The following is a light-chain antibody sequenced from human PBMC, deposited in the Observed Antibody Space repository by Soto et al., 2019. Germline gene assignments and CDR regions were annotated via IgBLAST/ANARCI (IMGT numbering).Light chain of an antibody. CDR1: SSDVGGYNY. CDR2: DVT. J-gene: IGLJ1*01. V-gene: IGLV2-14*01. Sequence: QSVLTQPASVSGSPGQSITISCTGTSSDVGGYNYVSWYQQHPGKAPQLMIYDVTNRPSGISNRFSGSKSGNTASLTISALQAEDEADYYCSSYTRTSTYVFGTGTKLTVL. CDR3: SSYTRTSTYV.